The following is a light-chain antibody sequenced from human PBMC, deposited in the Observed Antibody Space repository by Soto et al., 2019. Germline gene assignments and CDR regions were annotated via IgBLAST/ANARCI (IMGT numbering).Light chain of an antibody. V-gene: IGKV1-17*01. Sequence: DIRITQAPTSLSASVGYTVTISCRATQGISNDLGWYQQKPGKAPNPHVYDASTLQSGVASRLSGSGSGTEFTLIISGLQPDDSATYYCQQYTNTNNPWMFGQGTKVDIK. J-gene: IGKJ1*01. CDR3: QQYTNTNNPWM. CDR1: QGISND. CDR2: DAS.